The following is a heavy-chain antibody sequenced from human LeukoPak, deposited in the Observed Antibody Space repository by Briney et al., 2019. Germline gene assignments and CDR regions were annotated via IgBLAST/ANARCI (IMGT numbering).Heavy chain of an antibody. V-gene: IGHV4-59*01. D-gene: IGHD5-18*01. CDR1: GGSISSYY. CDR2: IYYSGST. J-gene: IGHJ4*02. CDR3: ARGRKYSYGYRVNELGSGYFDN. Sequence: SETLSLTCTVSGGSISSYYWSWIRQPPGKGLEWIGYIYYSGSTNYNPSLKSPVTISVDTSKNQFSLKLSSVTAADTAVYYCARGRKYSYGYRVNELGSGYFDNWGQGTLVTVSS.